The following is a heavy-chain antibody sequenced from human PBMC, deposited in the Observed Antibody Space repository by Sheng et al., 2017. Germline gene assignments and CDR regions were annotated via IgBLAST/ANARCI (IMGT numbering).Heavy chain of an antibody. J-gene: IGHJ4*02. D-gene: IGHD3-10*01. CDR1: GFTFSSYA. CDR3: ARGGYYYGSGSYG. V-gene: IGHV3-30*04. Sequence: QVQLVESGGGVVQPGRSLRLSCAASGFTFSSYAMHWVRQAPGKGLEWVAVISYDGSNKYYADSVKGRFTISRDNSKNTLYLQMNSLRAEDTAVYYCARGGYYYGSGSYGWGQGTLVTVSS. CDR2: ISYDGSNK.